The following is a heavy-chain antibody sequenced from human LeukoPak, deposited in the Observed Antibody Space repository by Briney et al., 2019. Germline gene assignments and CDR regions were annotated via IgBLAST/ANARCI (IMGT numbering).Heavy chain of an antibody. CDR2: FSYGGST. CDR3: ATLSRDTYYMDV. V-gene: IGHV4-39*01. Sequence: SETLSLTCSVSGGSISSSFYCWGWIRQPPGKGLEWIGSFSYGGSTQYNPSLKSRVTISVDTSKNQFSLKLSSVTAADTAVYYCATLSRDTYYMDVWGKGTTVTVSS. D-gene: IGHD5-18*01. CDR1: GGSISSSFYC. J-gene: IGHJ6*03.